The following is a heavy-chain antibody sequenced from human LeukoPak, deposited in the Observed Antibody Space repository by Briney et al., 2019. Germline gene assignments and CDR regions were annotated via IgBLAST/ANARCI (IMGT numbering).Heavy chain of an antibody. CDR2: ISGSGGST. Sequence: GGSLRLSCAASGFTFNSYAMSWVRLAPGKGLEWVSAISGSGGSTYYADSVKGRFTISRDNSKNTLYLQMNSLRAEDTAVYYCAPQGGDLYYFDYWGQGTLVTVSS. J-gene: IGHJ4*02. CDR3: APQGGDLYYFDY. CDR1: GFTFNSYA. D-gene: IGHD3-10*01. V-gene: IGHV3-23*01.